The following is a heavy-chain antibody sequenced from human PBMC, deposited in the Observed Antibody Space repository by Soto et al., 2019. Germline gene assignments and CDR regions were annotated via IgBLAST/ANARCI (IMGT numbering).Heavy chain of an antibody. V-gene: IGHV1-69*01. J-gene: IGHJ4*02. CDR3: ARPKGSYSSGYYYFDY. CDR1: GGTLSTYA. Sequence: QVQLVQSGAEVKQPGSSVKVSCKTSGGTLSTYAIYWVRQAPGQGLEWMGAIIPLFGTADYAQKFQGRVTITADESTSTAYMELSSLRSEDTDVYYCARPKGSYSSGYYYFDYWGQGTLVTVSS. D-gene: IGHD6-19*01. CDR2: IIPLFGTA.